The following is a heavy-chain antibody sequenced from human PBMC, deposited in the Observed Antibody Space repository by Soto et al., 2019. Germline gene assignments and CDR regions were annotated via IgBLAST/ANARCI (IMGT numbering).Heavy chain of an antibody. J-gene: IGHJ4*02. Sequence: AVTVSCKASGGTFSSYANSRVRQAPGQGLEWMGGIIHIFGTANYAQKFQGRVTITADKSTSTAYMELSSLRSEDTAVYYCARDPAGKDYFDYWGQGTLVTVSS. D-gene: IGHD6-13*01. V-gene: IGHV1-69*06. CDR1: GGTFSSYA. CDR2: IIHIFGTA. CDR3: ARDPAGKDYFDY.